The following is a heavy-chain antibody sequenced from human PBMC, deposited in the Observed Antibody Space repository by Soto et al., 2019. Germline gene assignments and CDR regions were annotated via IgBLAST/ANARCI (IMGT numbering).Heavy chain of an antibody. D-gene: IGHD1-26*01. J-gene: IGHJ6*02. CDR2: IYYSGNT. CDR3: SREKLARGGMEV. Sequence: SETLSLTCTVSGDSISSGIYYRSWILQHPGKGLEWIGYIYYSGNTFYNPSLKSRLSISVDTSKNKFSLKLSSVTAADTAVYYCSREKLARGGMEVWGQGTTVTVSS. CDR1: GDSISSGIYY. V-gene: IGHV4-31*06.